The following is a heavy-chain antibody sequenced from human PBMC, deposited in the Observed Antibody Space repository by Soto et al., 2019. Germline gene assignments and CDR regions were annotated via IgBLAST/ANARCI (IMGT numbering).Heavy chain of an antibody. V-gene: IGHV4-59*08. CDR3: ARQVSSAWPPYYYDMDV. CDR2: IHYSGST. J-gene: IGHJ6*02. D-gene: IGHD6-25*01. CDR1: GGSISSYF. Sequence: SETLSLTCTVSGGSISSYFWSWIRQPLGRGLEWIGHIHYSGSTNYNPSLKSRVSISVDTSKNQVSLKLSSVTAADTAMYFCARQVSSAWPPYYYDMDVWGQGTTVTVSS.